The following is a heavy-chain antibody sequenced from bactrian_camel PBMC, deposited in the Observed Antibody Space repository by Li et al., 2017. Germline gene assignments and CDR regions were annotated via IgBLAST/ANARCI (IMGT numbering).Heavy chain of an antibody. J-gene: IGHJ6*01. CDR3: AAVAGWGKQPYFGC. CDR2: IDADGRT. V-gene: IGHV3S53*01. Sequence: RLVESGGGSVQPEGSLRLSCTAPGSSSRRCGMDWCRQADGKSREWVSRIDADGRTTYADSVKGRFTISRDNAKNTVYLQMTSLKSEDTALYYCAAVAGWGKQPYFGCWGQGTQVTVS. CDR1: GSSSRRCG. D-gene: IGHD5*01.